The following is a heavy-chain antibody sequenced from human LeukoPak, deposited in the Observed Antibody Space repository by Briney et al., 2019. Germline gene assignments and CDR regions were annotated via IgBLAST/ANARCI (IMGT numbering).Heavy chain of an antibody. CDR1: GGSISSSSYY. Sequence: SETLSLTCTVSGGSISSSSYYWGWIRQPPGKGLEWIGSIYYSGSTYYNPSLKSRVTISVDTSKNQFSLKLSSVTAADTAVYYCATRWTGPKDYWGQGTPVTVSS. CDR3: ATRWTGPKDY. D-gene: IGHD3/OR15-3a*01. CDR2: IYYSGST. V-gene: IGHV4-39*01. J-gene: IGHJ4*02.